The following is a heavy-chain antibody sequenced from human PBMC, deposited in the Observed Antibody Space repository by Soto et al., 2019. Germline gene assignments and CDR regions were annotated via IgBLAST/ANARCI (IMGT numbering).Heavy chain of an antibody. J-gene: IGHJ6*02. V-gene: IGHV1-69*01. D-gene: IGHD2-2*01. CDR3: ARSQGSSTSLEIYYYYYYALDV. CDR2: IIPISGTA. Sequence: QVQLVQSGAEVKKPGSSVKVSCKASGGTFSSYAISWVRQAPGQGLEWMGGIIPISGTANYAQQFQGRVTITADESTSTAYMELSSRRSEDTAVYYCARSQGSSTSLEIYYYYYYALDVWGQGTTVTVSS. CDR1: GGTFSSYA.